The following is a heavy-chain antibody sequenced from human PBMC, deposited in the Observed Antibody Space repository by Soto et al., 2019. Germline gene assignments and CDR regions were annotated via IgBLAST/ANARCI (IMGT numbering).Heavy chain of an antibody. CDR3: AVSRGGFWRGYLDY. CDR2: IIPILGIA. Sequence: GASGKVSCKASGGTFSSYTISWGRQAPGQGLEWMGRIIPILGIANYAQKFQGRVTITADKSTSTAYMELSSLRSEDTAVYYCAVSRGGFWRGYLDYWGQGTLVTV. D-gene: IGHD3-3*01. V-gene: IGHV1-69*02. CDR1: GGTFSSYT. J-gene: IGHJ4*02.